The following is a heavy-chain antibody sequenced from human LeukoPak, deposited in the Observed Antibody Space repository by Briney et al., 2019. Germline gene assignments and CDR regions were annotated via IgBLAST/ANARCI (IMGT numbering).Heavy chain of an antibody. CDR1: GFGVSVYF. J-gene: IGHJ4*02. D-gene: IGHD2-15*01. CDR2: ISNNGGYT. V-gene: IGHV3-23*01. CDR3: AKQLGYCSDGSCYFPY. Sequence: PGGSLRLSCAVSGFGVSVYFMTWVRQAPGKGLEWVSAISNNGGYTYYADSVQGRFTISRDNSKSTLCLQMNSLRAEDTAVYYCAKQLGYCSDGSCYFPYWGQGTLVTVSS.